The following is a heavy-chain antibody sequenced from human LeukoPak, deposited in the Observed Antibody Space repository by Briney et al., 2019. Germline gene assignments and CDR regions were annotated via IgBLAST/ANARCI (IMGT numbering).Heavy chain of an antibody. CDR3: AKAPVGATTLFDY. CDR2: ISKNGDDT. J-gene: IGHJ4*02. Sequence: AGGSLRLSCSASGFTFSDYPMHWVRHTPGKGLEYVSAISKNGDDTYYADSVKGRFTISRDNSKNTLYLQMNSLRAEDTAVYYCAKAPVGATTLFDYWGQGTLVTVSS. V-gene: IGHV3-64*04. D-gene: IGHD1-26*01. CDR1: GFTFSDYP.